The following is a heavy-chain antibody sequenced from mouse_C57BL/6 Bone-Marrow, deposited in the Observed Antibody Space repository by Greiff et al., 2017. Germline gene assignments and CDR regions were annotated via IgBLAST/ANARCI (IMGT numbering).Heavy chain of an antibody. CDR3: ARNYYSSEYFDV. V-gene: IGHV14-3*01. CDR1: GFNIKNTY. CDR2: IDPANGYT. J-gene: IGHJ1*03. Sequence: EVKLMESVAELVRPGASVKLSCTASGFNIKNTYMHWVKQRPEQGLEWIGRIDPANGYTKYAQKFQGQATVTAATSSNTAYLQLSSLTSEDTAIYYCARNYYSSEYFDVCGTGTTVTVSS. D-gene: IGHD1-1*01.